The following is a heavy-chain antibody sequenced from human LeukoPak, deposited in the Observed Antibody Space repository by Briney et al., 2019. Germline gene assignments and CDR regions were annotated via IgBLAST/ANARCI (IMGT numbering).Heavy chain of an antibody. CDR2: ISSTSSNI. Sequence: GGSLRLSCVASRFTFSNYAMNWVRQAPGKGLEWVSSISSTSSNIYHADSVKGRFTISRDNAKNSLYLQMNSLRAEDTAVYYCARGGYSGYVTFDIWGQGTMVTVSS. CDR1: RFTFSNYA. J-gene: IGHJ3*02. D-gene: IGHD5-12*01. CDR3: ARGGYSGYVTFDI. V-gene: IGHV3-21*01.